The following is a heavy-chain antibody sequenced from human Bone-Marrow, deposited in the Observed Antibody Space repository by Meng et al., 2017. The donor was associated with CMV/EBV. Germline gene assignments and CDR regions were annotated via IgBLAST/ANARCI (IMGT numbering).Heavy chain of an antibody. J-gene: IGHJ5*02. Sequence: SETLSLTCAVSGGSISSSNWWSWVRQPPGKGLEWIGEIYHSGSTNYNPSLKSRVTISVDKSKNQFSLKLSSVTAADTAVYYCARAMIPPRGWFDPGGQGTLVTVSS. CDR2: IYHSGST. CDR1: GGSISSSNW. D-gene: IGHD3-22*01. CDR3: ARAMIPPRGWFDP. V-gene: IGHV4-4*02.